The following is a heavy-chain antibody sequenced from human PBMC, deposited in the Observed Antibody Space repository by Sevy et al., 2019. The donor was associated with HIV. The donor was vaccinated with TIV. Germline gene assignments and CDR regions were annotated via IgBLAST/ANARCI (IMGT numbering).Heavy chain of an antibody. J-gene: IGHJ6*02. CDR2: IHYSGNT. V-gene: IGHV4-61*08. Sequence: SETLSLTCTVSGGSVSSGGHYWGWVRQPPGKGLEWIGYIHYSGNTNYNPSLKSRDTISVDTSKEQFSLKLSSVTAADTAKYYCARDRIFAVGFNGMDVWGQGTTVTVSS. D-gene: IGHD3-3*02. CDR1: GGSVSSGGHY. CDR3: ARDRIFAVGFNGMDV.